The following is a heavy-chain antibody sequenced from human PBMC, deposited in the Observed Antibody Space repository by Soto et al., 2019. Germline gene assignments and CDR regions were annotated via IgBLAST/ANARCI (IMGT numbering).Heavy chain of an antibody. CDR3: ARGPGGFGDFSLDP. J-gene: IGHJ5*02. V-gene: IGHV4-4*07. CDR1: GGSISHYY. D-gene: IGHD3-10*01. Sequence: PSETLSLTCAVSGGSISHYYWSWIRQPAGKGLEWIGRIYSGGSTNYNPSLKSRVTMSVDTSKNQFSLNLNSVTAADAAIYFCARGPGGFGDFSLDPWGQGIMVTSPQ. CDR2: IYSGGST.